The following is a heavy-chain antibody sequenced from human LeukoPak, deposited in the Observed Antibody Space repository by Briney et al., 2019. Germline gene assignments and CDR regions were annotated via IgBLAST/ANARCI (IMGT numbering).Heavy chain of an antibody. D-gene: IGHD3-10*01. CDR1: GFTFSTYA. CDR3: AKDYRDFDY. V-gene: IGHV3-23*01. CDR2: ISGSSGSS. Sequence: GGSLRLSCAASGFTFSTYAMSWVRQAPGKGLEWVSAISGSSGSSYYADSVKGRFTISRDNSKNTLYLQMNSLRAEDTAVYYCAKDYRDFDYWGQGTLVTVSS. J-gene: IGHJ4*02.